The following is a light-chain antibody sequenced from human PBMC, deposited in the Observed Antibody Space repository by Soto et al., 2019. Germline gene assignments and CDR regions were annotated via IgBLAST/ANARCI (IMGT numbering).Light chain of an antibody. CDR1: QSIGNY. J-gene: IGKJ3*01. CDR2: ATS. Sequence: EVVLTQSPATLSLSPGEGATLSCRAIQSIGNYLAWYQQKPGQAPRLLIYATSNRAAGIPARFSGSGSGTDFTLTISSREPEELAVYYCQQRSSWPFNFGHGTKVDIK. CDR3: QQRSSWPFN. V-gene: IGKV3-11*01.